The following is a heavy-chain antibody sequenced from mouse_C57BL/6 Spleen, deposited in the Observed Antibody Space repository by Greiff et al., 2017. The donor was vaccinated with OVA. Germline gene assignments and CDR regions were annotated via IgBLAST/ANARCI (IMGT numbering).Heavy chain of an antibody. V-gene: IGHV1-26*01. CDR2: INPNNGGT. D-gene: IGHD1-1*01. CDR1: GYTFTDYY. J-gene: IGHJ4*01. CDR3: ARSEYYYGSVYYYAMDY. Sequence: EVQLQQSGPELVKPGASVKISCKASGYTFTDYYMNWVKQSHGKSLEWIGDINPNNGGTSYNQKFKGKATLTVDKSSSTAYMELRSLTSEDSAVYYCARSEYYYGSVYYYAMDYWGQGTSVTVSS.